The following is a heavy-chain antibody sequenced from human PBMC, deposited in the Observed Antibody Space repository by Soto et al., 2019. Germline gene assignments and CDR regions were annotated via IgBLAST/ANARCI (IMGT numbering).Heavy chain of an antibody. CDR3: AKDQTDILTAFDH. D-gene: IGHD3-9*01. CDR2: ISYDGSKK. Sequence: GSLRLSCAASGFTFSSYGMHWSRQAPGKGLEWVAVISYDGSKKYYADSVKGRFTISRDNSKNTLYLQMNSLRAEDTAVYYCAKDQTDILTAFDHWGQGTLVTVSS. V-gene: IGHV3-30*18. J-gene: IGHJ4*02. CDR1: GFTFSSYG.